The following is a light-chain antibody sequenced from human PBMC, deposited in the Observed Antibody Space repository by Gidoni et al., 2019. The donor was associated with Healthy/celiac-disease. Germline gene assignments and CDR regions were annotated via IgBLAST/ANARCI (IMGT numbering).Light chain of an antibody. CDR2: GAS. CDR1: QSVSSSY. J-gene: IGKJ1*01. CDR3: QQYGSSPRT. Sequence: IVLTQSPGTRALSTGERATPSCRASQSVSSSYLAWYQQKPGQAPRLLIYGASSRATGIPDRFSGSGSGTDFTLTISRLEPEDFAVYYCQQYGSSPRTFGQGTKVEIK. V-gene: IGKV3-20*01.